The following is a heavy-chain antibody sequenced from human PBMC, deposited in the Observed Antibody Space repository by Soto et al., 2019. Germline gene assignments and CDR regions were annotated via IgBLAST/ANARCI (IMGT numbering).Heavy chain of an antibody. J-gene: IGHJ6*02. CDR3: ASSVAKYYYSGMDV. CDR1: GGTFSSYA. CDR2: IIPIFGTA. D-gene: IGHD5-12*01. V-gene: IGHV1-69*12. Sequence: QVQLVQSGAEVKKPGSSVKVSCKASGGTFSSYAISWVRQAPGQGLEWMGGIIPIFGTANYAQTFQGRVTITAAEPTRTAYMELSSLRSEDTAVYYCASSVAKYYYSGMDVWGQGTTVTVSS.